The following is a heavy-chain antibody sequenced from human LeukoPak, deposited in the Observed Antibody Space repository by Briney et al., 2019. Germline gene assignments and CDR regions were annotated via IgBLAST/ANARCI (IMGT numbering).Heavy chain of an antibody. CDR2: ISAYNGNA. CDR3: ARDFWLRYCSGGSCYYDAFDI. Sequence: VASVKVSCKASGYTFTSYGISWVRQAPGQGLEWMGWISAYNGNANYAQKLQGRVTMTTDTSTSTAYMELRSLRSDDTAVYYCARDFWLRYCSGGSCYYDAFDIWGQGTMVTVSS. J-gene: IGHJ3*02. CDR1: GYTFTSYG. V-gene: IGHV1-18*01. D-gene: IGHD2-15*01.